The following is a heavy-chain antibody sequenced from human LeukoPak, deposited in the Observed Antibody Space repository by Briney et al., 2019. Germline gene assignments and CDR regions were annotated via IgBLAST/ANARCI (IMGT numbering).Heavy chain of an antibody. Sequence: PGGSLRLSCAASGFTFSSYAMSWVRQAPGKGLEWVSAISGSGGSTYYAGSVKGRFTISRDNSKNTLYLQMNSLRADDTAVYYCAKDWPSEWQQLPDYDAFDIWGQGTMVTVSS. CDR3: AKDWPSEWQQLPDYDAFDI. V-gene: IGHV3-23*01. CDR1: GFTFSSYA. J-gene: IGHJ3*02. D-gene: IGHD6-13*01. CDR2: ISGSGGST.